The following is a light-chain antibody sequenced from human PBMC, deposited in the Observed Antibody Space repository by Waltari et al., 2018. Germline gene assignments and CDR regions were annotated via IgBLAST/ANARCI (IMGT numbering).Light chain of an antibody. Sequence: QSALTPPASVSGSPGPSITIPCPGTSRDVGSHTYAYWYQQTPGNAPKLLISDVDNRPSGVSFRFSGSKSGNTASLTISGLQPEDEADYYCSSYANSDTWVFGGGTKLTVL. CDR1: SRDVGSHTY. CDR2: DVD. V-gene: IGLV2-14*03. CDR3: SSYANSDTWV. J-gene: IGLJ3*02.